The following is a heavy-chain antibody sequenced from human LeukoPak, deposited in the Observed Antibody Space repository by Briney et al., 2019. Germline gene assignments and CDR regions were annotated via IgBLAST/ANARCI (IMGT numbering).Heavy chain of an antibody. Sequence: PSETLSLTCTVSGGFISSYYWSWLRQPAGKGLEWIGRIYTSGSTNYHPSLKSRVTMSVDTSKNQFSLKLSSVTAADTAVYYCAREDYYGMDVWGQGTTVTVSS. CDR2: IYTSGST. V-gene: IGHV4-4*07. CDR3: AREDYYGMDV. J-gene: IGHJ6*02. CDR1: GGFISSYY.